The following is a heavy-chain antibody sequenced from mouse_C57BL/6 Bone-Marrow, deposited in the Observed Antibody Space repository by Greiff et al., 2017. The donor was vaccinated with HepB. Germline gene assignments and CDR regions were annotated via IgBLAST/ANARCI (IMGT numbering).Heavy chain of an antibody. D-gene: IGHD1-1*01. Sequence: EVQLQQSGTVLARPGASVKMSCKTSGYTFTSYWMHWVKQRPGQGLEWIGAIYPGNSDTSYNQKFKGKAKLTAVTSASTAYMELSSLTNEDSAVYYCTGSSLRGYAMDYWGQGTSVTVSS. V-gene: IGHV1-5*01. CDR2: IYPGNSDT. CDR3: TGSSLRGYAMDY. J-gene: IGHJ4*01. CDR1: GYTFTSYW.